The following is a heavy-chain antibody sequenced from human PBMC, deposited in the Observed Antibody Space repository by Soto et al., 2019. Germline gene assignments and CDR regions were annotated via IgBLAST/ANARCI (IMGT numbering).Heavy chain of an antibody. J-gene: IGHJ4*02. CDR2: INPNSGGT. V-gene: IGHV1-2*02. D-gene: IGHD6-19*01. CDR3: AREGRDSSGWQDFDY. CDR1: GYTFTGYY. Sequence: GASVKVSCKASGYTFTGYYMHWVRQAPGQGLEWMGWINPNSGGTNYAQKFQGRVTMTRDTSISTAYMELSRLRSDDTAVYYCAREGRDSSGWQDFDYWGQGTLVTVSS.